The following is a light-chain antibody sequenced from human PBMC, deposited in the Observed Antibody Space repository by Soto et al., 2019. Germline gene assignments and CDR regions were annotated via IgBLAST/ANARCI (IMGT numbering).Light chain of an antibody. CDR3: QQYNISPWT. CDR1: QSISSW. J-gene: IGKJ1*01. CDR2: DAS. Sequence: DIQMTQSPSTLSASVGDSVTITCRVSQSISSWLAWYQQKPGKAPKVLIYDASSVQSGVPSRFRGSGSGTEFTLPISSLQPDDFATNYCQQYNISPWTFGQGTEVQIK. V-gene: IGKV1-5*01.